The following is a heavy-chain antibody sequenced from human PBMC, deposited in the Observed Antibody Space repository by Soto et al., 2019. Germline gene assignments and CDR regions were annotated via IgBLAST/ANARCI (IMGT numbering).Heavy chain of an antibody. D-gene: IGHD6-19*01. J-gene: IGHJ4*02. Sequence: SETLSLTCTVSGGSISSSSYYWGWIRQPPGKGLEWIGSIYYSGSTYYNPSLESRVTISVDTSKNQFSLKLSSVTAADTAVYYCARRRKGGIAVAGPYFDYWGQGTLVTVSS. CDR2: IYYSGST. CDR1: GGSISSSSYY. CDR3: ARRRKGGIAVAGPYFDY. V-gene: IGHV4-39*01.